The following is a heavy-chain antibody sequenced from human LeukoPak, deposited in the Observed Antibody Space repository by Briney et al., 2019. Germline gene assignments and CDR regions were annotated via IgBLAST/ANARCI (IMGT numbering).Heavy chain of an antibody. V-gene: IGHV3-7*03. CDR2: IKQDGSEK. CDR3: AIDRSTTVSNTLGYFDY. D-gene: IGHD2/OR15-2a*01. Sequence: GGSLRLSCAASGFIFSNYAMHWVRQAPGKGLEWVANIKQDGSEKYYVDSVKGRFTFSRDNAKNSLYLQMNSLRAEDTAVYYCAIDRSTTVSNTLGYFDYWGQGTLVTVSS. J-gene: IGHJ4*02. CDR1: GFIFSNYA.